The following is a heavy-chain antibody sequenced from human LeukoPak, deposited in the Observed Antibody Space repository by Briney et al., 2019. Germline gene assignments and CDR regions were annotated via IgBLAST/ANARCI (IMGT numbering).Heavy chain of an antibody. D-gene: IGHD3-22*01. CDR3: ARDLRSSGYYDAFDI. Sequence: GGSLRLSCAASGFTFSDYYMSWIRQAPGKGLEWVSYISSSGSTIYYADSVKGRFTISRDNAKNSLYLQMNSLRAEDTAVYYCARDLRSSGYYDAFDIWGQGTMVTFSS. V-gene: IGHV3-11*01. CDR1: GFTFSDYY. J-gene: IGHJ3*02. CDR2: ISSSGSTI.